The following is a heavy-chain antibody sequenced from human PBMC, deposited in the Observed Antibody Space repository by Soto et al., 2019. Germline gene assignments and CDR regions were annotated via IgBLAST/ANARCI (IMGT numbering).Heavy chain of an antibody. V-gene: IGHV1-3*01. D-gene: IGHD6-25*01. CDR2: INAASGNT. CDR1: GYSFINYA. J-gene: IGHJ4*02. CDR3: ARGQSSGWTDLDY. Sequence: ASVKVSCKASGYSFINYAMFWVRQAPGQRLEWMGWINAASGNTKYSQKFQGRVTITRDTLASTAYMELSSLRSEDTAIYYCARGQSSGWTDLDYWGQ.